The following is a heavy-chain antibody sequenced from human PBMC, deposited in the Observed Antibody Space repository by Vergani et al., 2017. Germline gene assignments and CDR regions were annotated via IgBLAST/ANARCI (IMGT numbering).Heavy chain of an antibody. CDR2: INSDGSST. J-gene: IGHJ4*02. D-gene: IGHD2-2*01. CDR3: AREGEIVVVPAAIGY. CDR1: GFTFSSYW. Sequence: EVQLVESGGGLVQPGGSLRLSCAASGFTFSSYWMHWVRQAPGKGLVWVSRINSDGSSTSYADSVKGRFTISRDNAKNTLYLQMNSLRAEDTAVYYCAREGEIVVVPAAIGYWGRGTLVTVSS. V-gene: IGHV3-74*01.